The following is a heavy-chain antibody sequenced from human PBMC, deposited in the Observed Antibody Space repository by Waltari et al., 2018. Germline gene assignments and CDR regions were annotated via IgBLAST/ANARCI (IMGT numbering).Heavy chain of an antibody. D-gene: IGHD4-17*01. Sequence: QVQLQESGPGLVKPSQTLSLTCTVSGGSISSGSYYWSWIRQPAGKGLEWIGRIYTSGSTNYNPSLKSRVTISVDTSKNQFSLKLSSVTAADTAVYYCARRRENDYGDYDWFDPWGQGTLVTVSS. CDR3: ARRRENDYGDYDWFDP. CDR2: IYTSGST. V-gene: IGHV4-61*02. J-gene: IGHJ5*02. CDR1: GGSISSGSYY.